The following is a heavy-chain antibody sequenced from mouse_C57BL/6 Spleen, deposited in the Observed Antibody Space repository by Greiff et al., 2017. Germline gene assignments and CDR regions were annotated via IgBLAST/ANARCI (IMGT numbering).Heavy chain of an antibody. Sequence: VQLQESGAELVKPGASVKISCKASGYAFSSYWMNWVKQRPGKGLEWIGQIYPGDGDTNYNGKFKGKATLTADKSSSTAYMQLSSPTSEDSAVYFCARDGDGYYYYFDYWGQGTTLTVSS. V-gene: IGHV1-80*01. D-gene: IGHD2-3*01. CDR1: GYAFSSYW. CDR3: ARDGDGYYYYFDY. J-gene: IGHJ2*01. CDR2: IYPGDGDT.